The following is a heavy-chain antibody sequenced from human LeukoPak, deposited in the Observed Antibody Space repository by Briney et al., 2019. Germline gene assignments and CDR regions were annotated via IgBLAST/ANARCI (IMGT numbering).Heavy chain of an antibody. Sequence: GGSLRLSCAASGFTFSSYSMNWVRQAPGKGLEWVSYISSSGSTIYYADSVKGRFTISRDNAKNSLYLQMNSLRAEDTAVYYCASGLQGYYDSREDIWGQGTMVTVSS. D-gene: IGHD3-22*01. V-gene: IGHV3-48*04. CDR1: GFTFSSYS. J-gene: IGHJ3*02. CDR3: ASGLQGYYDSREDI. CDR2: ISSSGSTI.